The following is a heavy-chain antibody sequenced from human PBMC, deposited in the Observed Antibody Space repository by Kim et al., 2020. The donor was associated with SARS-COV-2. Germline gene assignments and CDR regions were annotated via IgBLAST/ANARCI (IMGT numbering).Heavy chain of an antibody. Sequence: GGSLRLSCAASGFTFSSYGMHWVRQAPGKGLEWVAVISYDGSNKYYADSVKGRFTISRDNSKNTLYLQMNRLSAEDTAVYYCAKGSRDSSVAFDIWGQETMLT. V-gene: IGHV3-30*18. CDR2: ISYDGSNK. CDR1: GFTFSSYG. CDR3: AKGSRDSSVAFDI. J-gene: IGHJ3*02. D-gene: IGHD3-22*01.